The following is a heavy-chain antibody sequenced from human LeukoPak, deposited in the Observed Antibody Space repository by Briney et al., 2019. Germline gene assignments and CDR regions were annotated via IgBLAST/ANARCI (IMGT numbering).Heavy chain of an antibody. D-gene: IGHD3-10*01. Sequence: GGSLRLPCAASGFTFRTYGMHWVRQAPGKGLEWVAVVVHDGSNKYYADSVRGRFTISRDNSKNTIYLQMNSLRSEDSALYYCVKDYGPEYASGSSYFDSWGQGTLVTVSS. CDR2: VVHDGSNK. J-gene: IGHJ4*02. CDR1: GFTFRTYG. V-gene: IGHV3-30*02. CDR3: VKDYGPEYASGSSYFDS.